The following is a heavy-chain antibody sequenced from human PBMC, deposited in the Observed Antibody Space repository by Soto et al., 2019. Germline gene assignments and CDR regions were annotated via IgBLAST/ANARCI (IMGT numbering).Heavy chain of an antibody. J-gene: IGHJ4*02. CDR2: IYYSGST. Sequence: QVQLQESGPGLVKPSETLSLTCTVSGGSISSYYWSWIRQPPGKGLEWIGYIYYSGSTNYNPSLKSRVTISVDTSKNQFSLKLSSVTAADTAVYYCARDRLYCSSTSCYVGGFDYWGQGTLVTVSS. CDR3: ARDRLYCSSTSCYVGGFDY. V-gene: IGHV4-59*01. D-gene: IGHD2-2*01. CDR1: GGSISSYY.